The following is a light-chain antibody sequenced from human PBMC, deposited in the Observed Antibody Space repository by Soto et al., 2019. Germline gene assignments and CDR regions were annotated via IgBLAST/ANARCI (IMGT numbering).Light chain of an antibody. V-gene: IGLV2-14*03. CDR3: CSLTTSHTYV. CDR2: HVT. CDR1: SRDVGAYDY. J-gene: IGLJ7*01. Sequence: QSALTQPASVSGSPGQSITISCTGTSRDVGAYDYVSWYLQYPDKAPQLLIYHVTYRPSGVSNRYSGSKSGNSASLTISGLQADDEADYYCCSLTTSHTYVFGSGTQLTVL.